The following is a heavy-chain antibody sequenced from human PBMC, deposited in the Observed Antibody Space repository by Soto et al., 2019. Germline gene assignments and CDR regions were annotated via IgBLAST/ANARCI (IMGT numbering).Heavy chain of an antibody. CDR2: VFSNDET. J-gene: IGHJ4*02. CDR3: ARILDPSSAGGASRSFDY. V-gene: IGHV2-26*01. D-gene: IGHD2-21*01. CDR1: GFSLNNARMG. Sequence: QVTLKESGPVLVKPTETLTLTCTVSGFSLNNARMGVTLVRQPPGKALECLAHVFSNDETSFNTSLKTRLTISRDAAKSQVVLTLTNVDPVDTATYFCARILDPSSAGGASRSFDYWGQGTLVTVSS.